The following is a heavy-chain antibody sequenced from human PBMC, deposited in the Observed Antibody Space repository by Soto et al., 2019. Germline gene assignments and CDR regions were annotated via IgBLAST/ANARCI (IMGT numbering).Heavy chain of an antibody. D-gene: IGHD4-17*01. Sequence: SETLSLTCTVSGGSISSSSYYWGWIRQPPGKGLEWIGSIYYSGSTYYNPSLKSRVTISVDTSKNQFSLKLSSVTAADTAVYYCAAADYGDDKYYFDYWGQGTLVTVSS. CDR2: IYYSGST. CDR3: AAADYGDDKYYFDY. CDR1: GGSISSSSYY. V-gene: IGHV4-39*01. J-gene: IGHJ4*02.